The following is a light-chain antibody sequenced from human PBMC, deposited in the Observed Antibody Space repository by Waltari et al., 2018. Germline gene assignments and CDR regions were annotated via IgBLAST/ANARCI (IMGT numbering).Light chain of an antibody. Sequence: DIQMTQSPSTLSASVGDRVTITCRASQSISNWLAWYQQKAGKAPKLLIYKASSLKSGVPSTFSGSGSGTEFTLTISSLQPEDFATYYCQQYNDYPYTFGQGTKLEI. V-gene: IGKV1-5*03. CDR1: QSISNW. CDR2: KAS. J-gene: IGKJ2*01. CDR3: QQYNDYPYT.